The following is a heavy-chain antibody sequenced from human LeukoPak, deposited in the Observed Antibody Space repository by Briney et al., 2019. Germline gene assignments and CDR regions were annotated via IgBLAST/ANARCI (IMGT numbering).Heavy chain of an antibody. J-gene: IGHJ5*02. D-gene: IGHD2-2*01. CDR3: ARGYLGYCSSTSCCIRGRNWFDP. Sequence: ASVKVSCKASGYTFTSYYMHWVRQAPGQGREWMGITNPSGGSTSCAQKFQGRVTMTRDTSTSTVYMELSSLRSVDTAVYYCARGYLGYCSSTSCCIRGRNWFDPWGQGTLVTVSS. V-gene: IGHV1-46*01. CDR1: GYTFTSYY. CDR2: TNPSGGST.